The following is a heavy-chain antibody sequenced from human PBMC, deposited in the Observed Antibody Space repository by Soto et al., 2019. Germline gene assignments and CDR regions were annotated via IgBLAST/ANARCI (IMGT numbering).Heavy chain of an antibody. V-gene: IGHV3-74*03. CDR2: INSDGSSS. CDR1: GFSFRSYW. Sequence: RRLSCAASGFSFRSYWMHWVRQAPGKGLVWVSRINSDGSSSTYADSVKGRFTISRDNAKNTLYLQMNSLRAEDTAVYYCARVVTHYNGSYRTIDYWGQGTLVTVSS. D-gene: IGHD1-26*01. CDR3: ARVVTHYNGSYRTIDY. J-gene: IGHJ4*02.